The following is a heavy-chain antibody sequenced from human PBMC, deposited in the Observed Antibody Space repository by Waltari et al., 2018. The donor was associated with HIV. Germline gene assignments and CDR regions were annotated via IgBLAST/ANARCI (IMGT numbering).Heavy chain of an antibody. CDR3: VRAPMTTVTSRGFDI. CDR1: GYSFTRYG. V-gene: IGHV1-18*01. Sequence: QVQLVQSGAEVKKPGASLKVSCKASGYSFTRYGISWVRQAPGQGLEWIGWISVYNDNTKYAQKIQDRLNMTTDSPTSTAYMELRSLRSDDTAVYYCVRAPMTTVTSRGFDIWGQGTMVIVSS. D-gene: IGHD4-17*01. J-gene: IGHJ3*02. CDR2: ISVYNDNT.